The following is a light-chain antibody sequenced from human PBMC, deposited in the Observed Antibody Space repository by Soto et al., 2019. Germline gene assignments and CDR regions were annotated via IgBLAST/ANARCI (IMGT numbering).Light chain of an antibody. V-gene: IGLV3-25*02. CDR2: KDS. Sequence: SYELTQPPSVSVSPGQTARITCSGDALPKQYAYWYQQKPGQAPVLVIYKDSERPSGIPERFSGSSSGTTVTLTISGVQAEYEAVYYCQSADSSGTYVFGTGTKLTVL. J-gene: IGLJ1*01. CDR1: ALPKQY. CDR3: QSADSSGTYV.